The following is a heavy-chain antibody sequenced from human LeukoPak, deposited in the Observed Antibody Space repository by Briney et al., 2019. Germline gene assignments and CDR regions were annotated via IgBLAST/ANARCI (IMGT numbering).Heavy chain of an antibody. J-gene: IGHJ6*02. V-gene: IGHV3-33*01. CDR3: ARDPYSGYDYGDYYYGMDV. CDR2: IWYDGSNK. Sequence: PGGSLRLSCAASGFTFSSYGMPWVRQAPGKGLEWVAVIWYDGSNKYYADSVKGRFTISGDNSKNTLYLQMNSLRAEDTAVYYCARDPYSGYDYGDYYYGMDVWGQGTTVTVSS. D-gene: IGHD5-12*01. CDR1: GFTFSSYG.